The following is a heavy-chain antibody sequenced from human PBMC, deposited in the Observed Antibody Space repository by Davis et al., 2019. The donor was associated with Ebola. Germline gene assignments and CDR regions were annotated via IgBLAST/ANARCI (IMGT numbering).Heavy chain of an antibody. D-gene: IGHD3-10*01. Sequence: PGGSLRLSCTVSGYSISSGYYWGWIRQPPGKGLEWIGSIYHSGSTYYNPSLKSRVTISVDTSKNQFSLKLSSVTAADTAVYYCASRVTMVRGVMVDYWGQGTLVTVSS. CDR2: IYHSGST. CDR3: ASRVTMVRGVMVDY. J-gene: IGHJ4*02. V-gene: IGHV4-38-2*02. CDR1: GYSISSGYY.